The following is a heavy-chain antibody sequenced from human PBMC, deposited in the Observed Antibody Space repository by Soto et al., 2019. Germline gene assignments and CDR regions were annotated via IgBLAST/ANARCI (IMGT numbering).Heavy chain of an antibody. CDR2: ISSSLSTI. CDR1: GFTFSTYS. CDR3: ARDRYSFWSGYIFPDAIDS. Sequence: EVQLVESGGGLVQPGGSLRLSCAASGFTFSTYSMNWVRQAPGKGLEWVSYISSSLSTISYTDSVKGRSTISRDNAKNSLYLQMHTRRDEDTAVYYCARDRYSFWSGYIFPDAIDSWGQVTMVSVSS. V-gene: IGHV3-48*02. D-gene: IGHD3-3*01. J-gene: IGHJ3*02.